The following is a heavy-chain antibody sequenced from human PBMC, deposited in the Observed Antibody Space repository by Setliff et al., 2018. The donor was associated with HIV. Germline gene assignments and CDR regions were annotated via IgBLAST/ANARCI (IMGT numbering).Heavy chain of an antibody. D-gene: IGHD3-10*01. CDR3: ARHSGVASPNWFDP. CDR1: GGSFNGYY. CDR2: INHSGTT. V-gene: IGHV4-34*01. Sequence: SETLSLTCAVYGGSFNGYYWSWIRQPPGKGLEWIGEINHSGTTNYNPSLKSRVTISLDTSRNQFSLKLGSVTAADTAMYYCARHSGVASPNWFDPWGQGTLVTVSS. J-gene: IGHJ5*02.